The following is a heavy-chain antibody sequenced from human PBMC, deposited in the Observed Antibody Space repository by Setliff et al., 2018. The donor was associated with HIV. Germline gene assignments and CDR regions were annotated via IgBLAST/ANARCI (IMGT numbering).Heavy chain of an antibody. D-gene: IGHD1-26*01. CDR3: TTRGTWDYRDYFDY. CDR2: INPSGAIT. CDR1: GYTFTGYY. Sequence: ASVKVSCKASGYTFTGYYMHWVRQAPGQGLEWMGIINPSGAITNYAQTFQGRVTITADKSTSTAYMELSSLRSEDTAVYYCTTRGTWDYRDYFDYWGQGTLVTVSS. V-gene: IGHV1-46*01. J-gene: IGHJ4*02.